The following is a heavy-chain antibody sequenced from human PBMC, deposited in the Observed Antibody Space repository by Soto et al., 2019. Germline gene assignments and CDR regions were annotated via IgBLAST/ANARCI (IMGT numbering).Heavy chain of an antibody. CDR3: AREGRATPAPFYYYYGMDV. V-gene: IGHV1-69*01. J-gene: IGHJ6*02. Sequence: QVQLVQSGAEVKKPGSSVKVSCKASGGTFSSYAISWVRQAPGQGLEWMGGIIPIFGTANYAQKFQGRVTITAEECTSTADMELSILRSEATAVYYCAREGRATPAPFYYYYGMDVWGQGTTVTVAS. CDR2: IIPIFGTA. CDR1: GGTFSSYA. D-gene: IGHD1-26*01.